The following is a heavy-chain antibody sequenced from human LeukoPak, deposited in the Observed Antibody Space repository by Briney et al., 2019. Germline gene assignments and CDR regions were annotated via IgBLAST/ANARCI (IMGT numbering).Heavy chain of an antibody. V-gene: IGHV3-30*04. Sequence: GGSLRLSCAASGFTFSGYALHWVRQAPGKGLEWVSLISYDGSDKFYSGSVKGRFTISRDNSKNTVYLQMNSLRAEDTAIYFCARSPGGSGYSYSNFWGQGTLVTVSS. CDR3: ARSPGGSGYSYSNF. CDR2: ISYDGSDK. D-gene: IGHD3-22*01. CDR1: GFTFSGYA. J-gene: IGHJ4*02.